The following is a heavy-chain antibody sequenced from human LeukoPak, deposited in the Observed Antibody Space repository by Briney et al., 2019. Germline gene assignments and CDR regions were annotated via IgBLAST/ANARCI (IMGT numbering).Heavy chain of an antibody. V-gene: IGHV4-39*07. CDR1: GGSISSSSYY. CDR3: ARSNLNIVVVPAANWFDP. D-gene: IGHD2-2*01. CDR2: IYYSGST. Sequence: PSETLSLTCTVSGGSISSSSYYWGWIRQPPGKGLEWIGSIYYSGSTYYNPSLKSRVTISVDTSKNQFSLKLSSVTAADTAVYYCARSNLNIVVVPAANWFDPWGQGTLVTVSS. J-gene: IGHJ5*02.